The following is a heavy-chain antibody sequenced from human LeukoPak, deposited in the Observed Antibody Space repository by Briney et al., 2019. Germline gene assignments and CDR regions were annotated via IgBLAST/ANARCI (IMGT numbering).Heavy chain of an antibody. CDR2: IIPIFGTA. Sequence: SVKVSCKASGGTFSSYAISWVRQAPGQGLEWMGGIIPIFGTANYAQKFQGRVTITTDESTSTAYMELSSLRSEDTAVYYCARGARVSHWFDPWGQGTLVTVSS. J-gene: IGHJ5*02. CDR1: GGTFSSYA. D-gene: IGHD2-21*01. CDR3: ARGARVSHWFDP. V-gene: IGHV1-69*05.